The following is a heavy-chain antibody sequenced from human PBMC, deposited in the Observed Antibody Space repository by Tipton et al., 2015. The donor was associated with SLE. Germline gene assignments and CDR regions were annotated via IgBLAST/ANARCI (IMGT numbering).Heavy chain of an antibody. J-gene: IGHJ6*02. CDR3: ARQRLRLLSPLDA. D-gene: IGHD3-10*01. CDR2: FYFSGSS. Sequence: TLSLTCSVSGVSISTYYWSWIRQSPGKGLEWIGFFYFSGSSQYNPSLKSRVAISVDTSKNQFSLKLSSVTAADTAVYYCARQRLRLLSPLDAWGQGTTVTVS. V-gene: IGHV4-59*08. CDR1: GVSISTYY.